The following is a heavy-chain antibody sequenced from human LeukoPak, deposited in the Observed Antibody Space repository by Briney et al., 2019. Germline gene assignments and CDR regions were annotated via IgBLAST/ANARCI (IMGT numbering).Heavy chain of an antibody. Sequence: GGSLRLSCAASGFSFSSHGMHGVRQAPGKGLEWVAVISYDGSNKYYADSVKGRFTISRDNSKNTLYLQMNSLRAEDTAVYYCARETGSAVGSTDFDYWGQGTLVTVSS. CDR3: ARETGSAVGSTDFDY. V-gene: IGHV3-30*03. CDR1: GFSFSSHG. J-gene: IGHJ4*02. D-gene: IGHD4-17*01. CDR2: ISYDGSNK.